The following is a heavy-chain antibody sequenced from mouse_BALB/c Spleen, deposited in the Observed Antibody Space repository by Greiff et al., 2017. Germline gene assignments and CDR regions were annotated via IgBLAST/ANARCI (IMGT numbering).Heavy chain of an antibody. Sequence: EVKLEESGGGLVKPGGSLKLSCAASGFTFSSYAMSWVRQSPEKRLEWVAEISSGGRYTYYPDTVTGRFTISRDNAKNTLYLEMSSLRAEDTAMYYWARGDYDMDYWGQGTSVTVSS. CDR1: GFTFSSYA. CDR2: ISSGGRYT. CDR3: ARGDYDMDY. V-gene: IGHV5-9-4*01. J-gene: IGHJ4*01.